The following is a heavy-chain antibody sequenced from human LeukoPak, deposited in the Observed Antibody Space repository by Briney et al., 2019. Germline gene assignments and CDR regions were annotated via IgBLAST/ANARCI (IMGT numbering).Heavy chain of an antibody. CDR1: GFTFSNYG. J-gene: IGHJ5*02. CDR2: IWYDGSEK. Sequence: GGSLRLSCAASGFTFSNYGMHWVRQAPGKGLQWVAVIWYDGSEKYYADAVKGRFTISRDNFKNTLNLQMNSLRAEDTAVYYCARGMLSMNWFDPWGQGTLVTVSS. CDR3: ARGMLSMNWFDP. V-gene: IGHV3-33*01. D-gene: IGHD2-8*01.